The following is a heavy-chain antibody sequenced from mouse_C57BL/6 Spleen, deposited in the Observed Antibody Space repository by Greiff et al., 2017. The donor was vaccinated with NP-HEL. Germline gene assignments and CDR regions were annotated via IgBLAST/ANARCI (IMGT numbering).Heavy chain of an antibody. D-gene: IGHD1-1*01. CDR2: ILPGSGST. V-gene: IGHV1-9*01. CDR1: GYTFTGYW. J-gene: IGHJ2*01. CDR3: ARRRHDYGSSYDFDD. Sequence: QVQLQQSGAELMKPGASVKLSCKATGYTFTGYWIEWVKQRPGHGLEWIGEILPGSGSTNYNEKFKGKATFTADTSSNTAYMQLSSLTTEDSAIYYGARRRHDYGSSYDFDDWGQGTTLTGSS.